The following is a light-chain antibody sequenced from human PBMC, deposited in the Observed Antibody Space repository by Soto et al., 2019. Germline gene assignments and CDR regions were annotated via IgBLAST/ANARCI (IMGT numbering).Light chain of an antibody. V-gene: IGKV1-39*01. CDR1: QGISRY. Sequence: DIQMTQSPSSLSASVGDRVTITCRASQGISRYLTWYQQKPGKAPKLLIYAASTLQSGVPSRFSGSGSGTDSPIIISLLQPEDVATYCCQHSYYPPVTFGQGTKVEIK. J-gene: IGKJ2*01. CDR3: QHSYYPPVT. CDR2: AAS.